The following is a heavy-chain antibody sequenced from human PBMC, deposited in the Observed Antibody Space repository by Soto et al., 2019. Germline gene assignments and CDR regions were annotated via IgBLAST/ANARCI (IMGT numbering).Heavy chain of an antibody. V-gene: IGHV4-31*03. D-gene: IGHD2-2*01. CDR3: ARGCSSTSCPPGYDY. CDR2: IYYSGST. Sequence: SETLSLTCTVSGGSISSGGYYWSWIRQHPGKGLEWIGYIYYSGSTYYNPSLKSRVTISVDTSKNQFSLKLSSVTAADTAVYYCARGCSSTSCPPGYDYWGQGTLVTVSS. J-gene: IGHJ4*02. CDR1: GGSISSGGYY.